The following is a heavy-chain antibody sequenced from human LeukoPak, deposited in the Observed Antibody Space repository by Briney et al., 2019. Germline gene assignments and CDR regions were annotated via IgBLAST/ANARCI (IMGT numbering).Heavy chain of an antibody. CDR3: VRNSGELGA. CDR1: GFTVSNNY. D-gene: IGHD2-21*01. V-gene: IGHV3-53*01. Sequence: PGGSLRLSCAASGFTVSNNYMSWVCRAAGKGLEWVALIYSAGGTYYADSVKGRFTISRDNSKNTLHLQMNSLRAEDTAVYYCVRNSGELGAWGQGTLVTVSS. J-gene: IGHJ5*02. CDR2: IYSAGGT.